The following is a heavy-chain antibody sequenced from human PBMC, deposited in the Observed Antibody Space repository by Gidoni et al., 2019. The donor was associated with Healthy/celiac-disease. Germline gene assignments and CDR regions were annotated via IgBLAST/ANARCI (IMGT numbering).Heavy chain of an antibody. CDR2: INHSGST. CDR1: GGSFSGYY. V-gene: IGHV4-34*01. Sequence: QVQLQQWGAGLLKPSETLSLTCAVYGGSFSGYYWSWIRQPPGKGLEWIGEINHSGSTNYNPSLKSRVTISVDTSKNQFSLKLSSVTAADTAVYYCARGGRSLRYFDWGNNWFDPWGQGTLVTVSS. D-gene: IGHD3-9*01. J-gene: IGHJ5*02. CDR3: ARGGRSLRYFDWGNNWFDP.